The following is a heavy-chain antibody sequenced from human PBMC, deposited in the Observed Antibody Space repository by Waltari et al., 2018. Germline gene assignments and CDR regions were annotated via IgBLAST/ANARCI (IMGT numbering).Heavy chain of an antibody. CDR2: ISWDGGST. J-gene: IGHJ4*02. Sequence: EVQLVESGGVVVQPGGSLRLSCAASGFTFDDYAMHWVRQAPGKGLEWVSLISWDGGSTYYADSVKGRVTISRDNSKNSLYLQMNSLRAEDTALYYCAKDRASGLDDWGQGTLVTVSS. CDR1: GFTFDDYA. CDR3: AKDRASGLDD. D-gene: IGHD5-12*01. V-gene: IGHV3-43D*04.